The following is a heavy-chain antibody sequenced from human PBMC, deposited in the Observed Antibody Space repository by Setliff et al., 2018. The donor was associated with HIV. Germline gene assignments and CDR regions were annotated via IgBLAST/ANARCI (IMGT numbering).Heavy chain of an antibody. CDR3: ARWYTTGRGWFDP. CDR1: GGSINSGEYY. V-gene: IGHV4-31*03. D-gene: IGHD6-25*01. CDR2: IYYTGDT. J-gene: IGHJ5*02. Sequence: PSETLSLTCTVSGGSINSGEYYWSWSRQRPGKGLEWIGYIYYTGDTYYNPPLKSRVTISIDTSKNQFSLRLSSVTAADTAVYYCARWYTTGRGWFDPWGQGTRVTVSS.